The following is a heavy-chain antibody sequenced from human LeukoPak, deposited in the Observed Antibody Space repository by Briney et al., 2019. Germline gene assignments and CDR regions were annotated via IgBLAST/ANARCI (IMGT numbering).Heavy chain of an antibody. CDR1: GGSFSGYY. V-gene: IGHV4-34*01. J-gene: IGHJ6*04. Sequence: SETLSRTGAVYGGSFSGYYWSWIRQPPGKGREGIGEINHSGSTNYNPSLKSRVTISVDTSKNQFSLKLSSVTAADTAVYYCAIQQLDPFSPMDVWGKGTTVTVSS. D-gene: IGHD6-6*01. CDR2: INHSGST. CDR3: AIQQLDPFSPMDV.